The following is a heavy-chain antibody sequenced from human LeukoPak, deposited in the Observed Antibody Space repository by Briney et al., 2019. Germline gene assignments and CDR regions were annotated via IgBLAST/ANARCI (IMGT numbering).Heavy chain of an antibody. J-gene: IGHJ3*02. CDR3: ARTDYGDYVPIDAFDI. CDR1: GGSFSGYY. D-gene: IGHD4-17*01. V-gene: IGHV4-34*01. CDR2: INHRGNT. Sequence: KTSETLSLTCTVYGGSFSGYYWSWDRQPPGNGLEWIGEINHRGNTNYNPSLKSRVTIIADTSKNQFSLKLSSVTAADTAVYYCARTDYGDYVPIDAFDIWGQGTMVTVSS.